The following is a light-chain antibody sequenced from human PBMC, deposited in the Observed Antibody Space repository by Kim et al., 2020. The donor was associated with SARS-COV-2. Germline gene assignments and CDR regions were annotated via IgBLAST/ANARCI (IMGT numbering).Light chain of an antibody. CDR1: SSNIGSNY. Sequence: GQRVNISCSGSSSNIGSNYVCWYRLRPGTATKLLMYWNNQRPSGVPGRFSGSKSGTSASLVISGLRSEDEADYYCAAWDDSLSGVVFGGGTQLTVL. J-gene: IGLJ2*01. CDR3: AAWDDSLSGVV. V-gene: IGLV1-47*01. CDR2: WNN.